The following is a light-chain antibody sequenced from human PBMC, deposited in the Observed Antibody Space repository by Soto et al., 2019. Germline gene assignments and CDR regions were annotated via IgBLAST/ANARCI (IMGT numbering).Light chain of an antibody. Sequence: QSVLTQPASVSGSPGQTITISCTGTSADIGDYDFVSWYQQLPGKAPKLLIYEGSHRPSGVSNRFSGSKSGNTAYLTISWPQAEDEGGYYCSSYTASSTRGFGTGTKVTVL. V-gene: IGLV2-14*01. CDR3: SSYTASSTRG. J-gene: IGLJ1*01. CDR1: SADIGDYDF. CDR2: EGS.